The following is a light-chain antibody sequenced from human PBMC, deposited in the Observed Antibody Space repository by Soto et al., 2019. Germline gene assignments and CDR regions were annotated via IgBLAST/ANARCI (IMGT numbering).Light chain of an antibody. CDR3: QQYYNFPRT. CDR1: QSVSPW. J-gene: IGKJ1*01. V-gene: IGKV1-5*03. Sequence: DIQMTQSPSTLSASVGDRVTITCRASQSVSPWLAWYQQKPGKAPKLLISMTSNLESGVPSQFSGSGFGTEFTLTISSLQPDDFAIYYCQQYYNFPRTFGQGTKVEIK. CDR2: MTS.